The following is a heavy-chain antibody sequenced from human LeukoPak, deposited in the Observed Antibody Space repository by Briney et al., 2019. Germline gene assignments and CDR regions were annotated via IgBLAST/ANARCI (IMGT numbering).Heavy chain of an antibody. J-gene: IGHJ4*02. CDR2: IWYGGSNK. CDR3: AKNRGSSSDEYYFDY. CDR1: GFTFSSYG. D-gene: IGHD6-6*01. V-gene: IGHV3-30*18. Sequence: GRSLRLSCAASGFTFSSYGMHWVRQAPGKGLEWVAVIWYGGSNKYYADSVKGRFTISRDNSKNTLYLQMNSLRAEDTAVYYCAKNRGSSSDEYYFDYWGQGTLVTVSS.